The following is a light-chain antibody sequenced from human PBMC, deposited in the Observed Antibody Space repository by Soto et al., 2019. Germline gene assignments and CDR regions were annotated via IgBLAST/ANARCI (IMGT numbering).Light chain of an antibody. V-gene: IGLV9-49*01. CDR2: VGTGGIVG. J-gene: IGLJ2*01. CDR1: SGYSNYK. CDR3: GADHGSGSNFVV. Sequence: QPVLTQPPSASASLGASVTLTCTLSSGYSNYKVDGYQQRPGKGPRFVMRVGTGGIVGSKGDGIPDRFSVLGSGLNRYLTIKNIHEEDESDYHCGADHGSGSNFVVFGGGTKLTVL.